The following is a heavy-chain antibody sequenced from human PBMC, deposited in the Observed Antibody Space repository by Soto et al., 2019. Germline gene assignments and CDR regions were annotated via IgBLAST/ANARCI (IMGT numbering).Heavy chain of an antibody. Sequence: QVQLVQSGAEVKKPGSSVKVSCKASGGTFSSYAISWVRQAPGQGLEWMGGIIPIFGTANYAQKFQGRVTITADESTSTAYMELSSLRSEDTAVYYCARTQEPYSSSSGLCNWFDPWGQGTLVTVSS. D-gene: IGHD6-6*01. CDR1: GGTFSSYA. J-gene: IGHJ5*02. CDR2: IIPIFGTA. V-gene: IGHV1-69*01. CDR3: ARTQEPYSSSSGLCNWFDP.